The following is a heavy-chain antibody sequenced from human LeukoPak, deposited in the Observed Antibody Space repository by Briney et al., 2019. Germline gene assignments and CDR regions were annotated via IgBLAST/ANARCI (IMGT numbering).Heavy chain of an antibody. Sequence: SETLSLTCTVSGGSISSYYWSWIRQPPGKGLEWIGYIYYSGSTNYNPSLKSRVTISVDTSKNQFSLKLSSVTAADTAVYYCARYRGPTDSYYFDYWGQGTLVTVSS. CDR3: ARYRGPTDSYYFDY. CDR2: IYYSGST. V-gene: IGHV4-59*01. D-gene: IGHD1-14*01. CDR1: GGSISSYY. J-gene: IGHJ4*02.